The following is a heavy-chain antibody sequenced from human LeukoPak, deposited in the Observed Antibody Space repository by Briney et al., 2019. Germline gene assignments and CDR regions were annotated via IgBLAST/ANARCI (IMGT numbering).Heavy chain of an antibody. D-gene: IGHD2-2*01. CDR3: ARDQDIVVVPAAMRGNPNWFDP. Sequence: ASVKVSCKASGYTFTSYGISWVRQAPGQELEWMRWISAYNGNTNYAQKLQGRVTMTTDTSTSTAYMELRSLRSDDTAVYYCARDQDIVVVPAAMRGNPNWFDPWGQGTLVTVSS. CDR2: ISAYNGNT. V-gene: IGHV1-18*04. CDR1: GYTFTSYG. J-gene: IGHJ5*02.